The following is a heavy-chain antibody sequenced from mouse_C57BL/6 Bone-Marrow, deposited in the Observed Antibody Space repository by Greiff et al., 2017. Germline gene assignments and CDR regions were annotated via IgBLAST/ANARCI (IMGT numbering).Heavy chain of an antibody. J-gene: IGHJ2*01. Sequence: QVQLQQPGAELVKPGASVKMSCKASGYTFTSYWITWVKQRPGQGLEWIGDIYPGSGSTNYNEKFKSKATLTVDTSSSTAYMQLSSLTSEDSAVYYCARSPPYGSSLDHWGQGTTLTVSS. V-gene: IGHV1-55*01. CDR1: GYTFTSYW. CDR3: ARSPPYGSSLDH. CDR2: IYPGSGST. D-gene: IGHD1-1*01.